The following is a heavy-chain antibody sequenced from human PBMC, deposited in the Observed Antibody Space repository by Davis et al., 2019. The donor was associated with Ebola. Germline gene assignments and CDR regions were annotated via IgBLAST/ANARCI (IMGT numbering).Heavy chain of an antibody. CDR1: GFTFSSYE. Sequence: GGSLRLSCAASGFTFSSYEMNWVRQAPGKGLEWVSYISSSGSTIYYADSVKGRFTISRDNAKNSLYLQMNSLRAEDTAVYYCARDPGYQLLSRYYYGMDVWGQGTTVTVSS. CDR2: ISSSGSTI. J-gene: IGHJ6*02. CDR3: ARDPGYQLLSRYYYGMDV. D-gene: IGHD2-2*01. V-gene: IGHV3-48*03.